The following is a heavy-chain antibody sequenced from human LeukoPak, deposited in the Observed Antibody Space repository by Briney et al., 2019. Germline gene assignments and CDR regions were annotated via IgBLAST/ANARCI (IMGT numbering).Heavy chain of an antibody. Sequence: PGGSLRLSCAASGFTFSSYAMSWVRQAPGKGLERVSAISGSGGSTYYADSVKGRFTISRDNSKNTLYLQMNSLRAEDTAVYYCAKDLRPYSGSYYVDYWGQGTLVTVSS. J-gene: IGHJ4*02. CDR2: ISGSGGST. CDR1: GFTFSSYA. D-gene: IGHD1-26*01. V-gene: IGHV3-23*01. CDR3: AKDLRPYSGSYYVDY.